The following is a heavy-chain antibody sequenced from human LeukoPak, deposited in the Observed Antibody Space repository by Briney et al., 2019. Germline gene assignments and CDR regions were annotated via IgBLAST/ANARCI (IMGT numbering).Heavy chain of an antibody. Sequence: SETLSLTCTDSAGSISSYYWSWIRQPAGKGLEWIGRIYTSGSTNYNPSLKSRVTMSVDTSKNQFSLKLSSVTAADTAVYYCARDRAYYYDSSGYHNWFDPWGQGTLVTVSS. D-gene: IGHD3-22*01. J-gene: IGHJ5*02. CDR2: IYTSGST. CDR1: AGSISSYY. CDR3: ARDRAYYYDSSGYHNWFDP. V-gene: IGHV4-4*07.